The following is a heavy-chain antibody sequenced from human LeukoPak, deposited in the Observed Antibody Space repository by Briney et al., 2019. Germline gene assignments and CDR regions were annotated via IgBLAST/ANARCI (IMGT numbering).Heavy chain of an antibody. CDR1: GYTFTSYD. D-gene: IGHD2-8*01. CDR3: ARGMLQCMDV. CDR2: MSPNTGNT. J-gene: IGHJ6*03. Sequence: ASVKVSCKTSGYTFTSYDINWVRQATGQGLEWMGYMSPNTGNTGYAQKFQGRVTMTRNTSINTAYMELSSLRSEDTAVYYCARGMLQCMDVCGKGTTVTVSS. V-gene: IGHV1-8*01.